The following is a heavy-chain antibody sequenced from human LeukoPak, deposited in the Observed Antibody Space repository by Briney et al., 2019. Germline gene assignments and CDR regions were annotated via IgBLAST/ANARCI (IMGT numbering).Heavy chain of an antibody. CDR3: AKANTGGGSNNLGYFHH. D-gene: IGHD3-16*01. CDR1: GFTFSTYG. Sequence: PGGSLRLSCAASGFTFSTYGMHWVRQAPGKGLEWVAFMRNDGSNKYYADSVRGRFTISRDNSKNTLYLQMNSLKAEDTAVYYCAKANTGGGSNNLGYFHHRGQGTLVTVSS. J-gene: IGHJ1*01. V-gene: IGHV3-30*02. CDR2: MRNDGSNK.